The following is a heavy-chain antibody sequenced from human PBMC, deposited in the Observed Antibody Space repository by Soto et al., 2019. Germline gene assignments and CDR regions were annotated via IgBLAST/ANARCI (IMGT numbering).Heavy chain of an antibody. J-gene: IGHJ4*02. CDR3: AKGSNYYVSGSSTFFFDY. CDR2: ISGGGGST. D-gene: IGHD3-10*01. V-gene: IGHV3-23*01. CDR1: GFTFSSYA. Sequence: EVQLLESGGGLVQPGGSLRLSCAASGFTFSSYAMSWVRQAPGKGLEWVSGISGGGGSTYHADSVKGRFTISRENPKNTLYLQMNSLRAEDTAVYYCAKGSNYYVSGSSTFFFDYWGQGTLVTVYS.